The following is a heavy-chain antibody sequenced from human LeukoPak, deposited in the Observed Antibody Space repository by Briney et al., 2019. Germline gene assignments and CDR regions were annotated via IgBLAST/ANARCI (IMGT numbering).Heavy chain of an antibody. J-gene: IGHJ6*03. D-gene: IGHD1-26*01. CDR1: GYTFNGYY. V-gene: IGHV1-2*02. Sequence: ASVKVSCKASGYTFNGYYLHWVRQAPGQGLEWMGWINPNSGATNYAQKLQGRVTMTTDTSTSTAYMELRSLRSDDTAVYYCARDSVTVGATAYYYYMDVWGKGTTVTISS. CDR2: INPNSGAT. CDR3: ARDSVTVGATAYYYYMDV.